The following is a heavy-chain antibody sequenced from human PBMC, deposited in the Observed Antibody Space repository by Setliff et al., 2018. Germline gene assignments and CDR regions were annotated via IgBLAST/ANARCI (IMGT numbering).Heavy chain of an antibody. J-gene: IGHJ4*02. V-gene: IGHV3-9*01. Sequence: SLRLSCVASGFKFDDHVMYWVRQVPGKGLEWVAGITWNSDNTGYADSVKGRFTISRDNAKNSLSLQMNSLRVEDTALYYCVRTCSGSGCYAGLESWGQGTPVTVSS. D-gene: IGHD2-15*01. CDR1: GFKFDDHV. CDR2: ITWNSDNT. CDR3: VRTCSGSGCYAGLES.